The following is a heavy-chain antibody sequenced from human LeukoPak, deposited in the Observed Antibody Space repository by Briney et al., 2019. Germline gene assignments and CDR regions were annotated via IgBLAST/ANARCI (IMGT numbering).Heavy chain of an antibody. D-gene: IGHD2-21*01. CDR1: GFTFSSYG. Sequence: PGGSLRLSCAASGFTFSSYGMHWVRQAPGKGLEWVAFIRYDGSNKYYADSVKGRFTISRDNSKNTLYLQMNSLRAEDTAVYYCAKCGGDCSPKLDYYYYMDVWGKGTTDTVSS. CDR3: AKCGGDCSPKLDYYYYMDV. J-gene: IGHJ6*03. V-gene: IGHV3-30*02. CDR2: IRYDGSNK.